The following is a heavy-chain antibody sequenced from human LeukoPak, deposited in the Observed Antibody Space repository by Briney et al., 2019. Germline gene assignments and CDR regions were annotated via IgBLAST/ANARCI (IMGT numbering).Heavy chain of an antibody. CDR3: AELGITMIGGV. Sequence: GGSLRLSCADSGFTFSSYSMNWVRQAPGKGLEWVSYISSSGSTIYYADSVKGRFTISRDNAKNSLYLQMNSLRAEDTAVYYCAELGITMIGGVWGKGTTVTISS. V-gene: IGHV3-48*04. CDR2: ISSSGSTI. CDR1: GFTFSSYS. J-gene: IGHJ6*04. D-gene: IGHD3-10*02.